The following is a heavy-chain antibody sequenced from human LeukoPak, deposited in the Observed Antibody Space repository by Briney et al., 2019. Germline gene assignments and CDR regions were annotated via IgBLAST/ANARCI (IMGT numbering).Heavy chain of an antibody. J-gene: IGHJ6*02. CDR2: IKQDGSEK. CDR1: GFTFRNYW. CDR3: ARDYCGGDCYYYYYYGMDV. V-gene: IGHV3-7*01. D-gene: IGHD2-21*02. Sequence: GGSLRLSCAVSGFTFRNYWMSWVRQAPGKGLEWVANIKQDGSEKNYVDSVKGRFTISRDNAKNSLYLQMNSLRAEDTAVYYCARDYCGGDCYYYYYYGMDVWGQGTTVTVSS.